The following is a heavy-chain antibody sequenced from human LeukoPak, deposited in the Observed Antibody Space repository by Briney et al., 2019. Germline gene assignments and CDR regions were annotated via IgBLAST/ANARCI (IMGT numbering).Heavy chain of an antibody. D-gene: IGHD2-21*02. CDR3: ARGYGSDLYYFDC. V-gene: IGHV4-30-4*01. CDR2: IYYSGST. Sequence: PSETLSLTCTVSGGSISSGDYYWSWIRQPPGKGLEWIGYIYYSGSTYYNPSLKSRVTISVDTSKNQFSLKLSSVTAADTAVYYCARGYGSDLYYFDCWGQGTLVTVST. J-gene: IGHJ4*02. CDR1: GGSISSGDYY.